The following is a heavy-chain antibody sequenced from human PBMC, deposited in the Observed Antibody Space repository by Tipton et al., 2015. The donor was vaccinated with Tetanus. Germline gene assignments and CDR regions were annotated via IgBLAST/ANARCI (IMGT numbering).Heavy chain of an antibody. Sequence: SLRLSCAASGFTVSSNFMSWVRQAPGEGLGWVSIIYSGGTTYYADSVKGRFTISRDNSRNTLYLQMSSLRVEDTAVYYCTRTISNDYVAAWGQGTLVTVSS. D-gene: IGHD4-17*01. J-gene: IGHJ4*02. V-gene: IGHV3-53*01. CDR1: GFTVSSNF. CDR2: IYSGGTT. CDR3: TRTISNDYVAA.